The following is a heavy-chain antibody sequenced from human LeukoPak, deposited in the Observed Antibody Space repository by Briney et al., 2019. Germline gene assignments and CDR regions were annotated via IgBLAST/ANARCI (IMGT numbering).Heavy chain of an antibody. D-gene: IGHD5-12*01. CDR1: GFTFSSYA. CDR3: AKEGGLVLREATINS. Sequence: GGSLRLSCAASGFTFSSYAMSWVRQAPGKGLEWVTSFSGSGGTTYYADYVKGRFTISRDNSRNTLYLQMNSLRAEDTAIYYCAKEGGLVLREATINSWGQGTLVAVSS. V-gene: IGHV3-23*01. J-gene: IGHJ4*02. CDR2: FSGSGGTT.